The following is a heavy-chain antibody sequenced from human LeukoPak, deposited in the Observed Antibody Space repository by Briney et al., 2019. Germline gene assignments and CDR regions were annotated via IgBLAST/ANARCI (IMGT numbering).Heavy chain of an antibody. CDR3: AKDHGGTRNAVYDYVWGSYRLGSEYFDY. J-gene: IGHJ4*02. V-gene: IGHV3-30*02. CDR1: GFTFSSYG. CDR2: IRYDGSNK. Sequence: PGGSLRLSCAASGFTFSSYGMHWVRQAPGKGLEWVAFIRYDGSNKYYADSVKGPFTISRDNSKNTLYLQMNSLRAEDTAVYYCAKDHGGTRNAVYDYVWGSYRLGSEYFDYWGQGTLVTVSS. D-gene: IGHD3-16*02.